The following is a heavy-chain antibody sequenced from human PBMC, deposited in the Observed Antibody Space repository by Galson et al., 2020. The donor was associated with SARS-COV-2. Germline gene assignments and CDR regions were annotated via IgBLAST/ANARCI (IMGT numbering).Heavy chain of an antibody. D-gene: IGHD4-17*01. J-gene: IGHJ6*01. CDR1: GFTLSSYA. Sequence: TGGSLRLSCAASGFTLSSYAMHWVRQAPGEGLEWVALIYYDGSKKYYADSVKGRFTISRDNFKNMLYLQLNNLRPEDTAMYYCARDHPDYGDDRLGLDDWGQGAQVTVSS. CDR3: ARDHPDYGDDRLGLDD. V-gene: IGHV3-30-3*01. CDR2: IYYDGSKK.